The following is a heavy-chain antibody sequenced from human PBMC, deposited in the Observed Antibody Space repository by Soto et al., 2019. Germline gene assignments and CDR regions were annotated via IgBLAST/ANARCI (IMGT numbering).Heavy chain of an antibody. V-gene: IGHV1-69*02. CDR1: GGTFSSYT. CDR3: AARDYGSGRTIDI. D-gene: IGHD3-10*01. CDR2: IIPILGIA. Sequence: QVQLVQSGAEVKKPGSSVKVSCKASGGTFSSYTISWVRQAPGQGLEWMGRIIPILGIANYAQKFQGRVTITADKSTSTAYMELSSLRSEDTAVYYCAARDYGSGRTIDIWGQGTMVTVSS. J-gene: IGHJ3*02.